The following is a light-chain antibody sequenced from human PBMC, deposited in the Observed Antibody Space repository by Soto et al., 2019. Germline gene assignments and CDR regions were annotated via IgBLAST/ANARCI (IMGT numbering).Light chain of an antibody. Sequence: ETVLTQSPATLSLSPGERATLSCRASHSVSKYLGWYQEKPGQPPRLVISEASNRATGVPARFSGSGSGTDFTLTISSLEPEDFAVYFCHQRYNWLHTFGQGTKLEI. CDR1: HSVSKY. CDR3: HQRYNWLHT. CDR2: EAS. J-gene: IGKJ2*01. V-gene: IGKV3-11*01.